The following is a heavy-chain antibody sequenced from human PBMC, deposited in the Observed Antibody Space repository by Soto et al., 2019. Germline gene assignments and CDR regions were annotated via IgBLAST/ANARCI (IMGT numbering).Heavy chain of an antibody. Sequence: GGSLRLSCAASGFTFSSYGMHWVRQAPGKGLEWVAVIWYDGSNKYYADSVKGRFTISRDNSKNTLYLQMNSLRAEDTAVYYCARADDPVAGTVWFDPWGQGTLVTVSS. J-gene: IGHJ5*02. CDR1: GFTFSSYG. CDR2: IWYDGSNK. CDR3: ARADDPVAGTVWFDP. V-gene: IGHV3-33*01. D-gene: IGHD6-19*01.